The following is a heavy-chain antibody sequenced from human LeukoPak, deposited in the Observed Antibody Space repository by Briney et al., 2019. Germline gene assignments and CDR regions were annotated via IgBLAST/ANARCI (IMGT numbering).Heavy chain of an antibody. CDR3: ARADSSGYVYYGMDV. Sequence: GGSLRLSCAASGFTFSSYSRNWGRQAPGEGLEWVSSISSSSSYIYYADSVKGRFTISRDNAKNSLYLKMNSLRAEDTAVYYCARADSSGYVYYGMDVWGQGTTVTVSS. D-gene: IGHD3-22*01. V-gene: IGHV3-21*01. CDR1: GFTFSSYS. CDR2: ISSSSSYI. J-gene: IGHJ6*02.